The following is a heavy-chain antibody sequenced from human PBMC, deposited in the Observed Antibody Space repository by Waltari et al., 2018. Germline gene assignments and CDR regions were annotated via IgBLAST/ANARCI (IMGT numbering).Heavy chain of an antibody. CDR2: IYHSGIT. CDR1: GYSISSGYY. J-gene: IGHJ5*02. V-gene: IGHV4-38-2*02. Sequence: QVQLQESGPGLVKPSETLSLTCTVSGYSISSGYYWGWIRQPPGKGLEWIGSIYHSGITYYTPSLKSRVTISVDTSKNQFSLKLSSVTAADTAVYYCARDSWIDSGYGDLGPWGQGTLVTVSS. D-gene: IGHD5-12*01. CDR3: ARDSWIDSGYGDLGP.